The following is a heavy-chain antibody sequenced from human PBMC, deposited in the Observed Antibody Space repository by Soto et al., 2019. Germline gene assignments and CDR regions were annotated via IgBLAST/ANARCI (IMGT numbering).Heavy chain of an antibody. V-gene: IGHV3-23*01. J-gene: IGHJ4*02. CDR2: ISGGGDTT. CDR3: ATGRGGSGSLTPRVDF. D-gene: IGHD3-10*01. CDR1: GFTFNNYA. Sequence: EVQLLESGGGLVQPGGSLRLSCAASGFTFNNYAMTWVRQAPGKGLEWVSAISGGGDTTSYADSVKGRFTVSRDGSKNTLYLQMSSLRAEDTALYSCATGRGGSGSLTPRVDFWGQGTLGTVSS.